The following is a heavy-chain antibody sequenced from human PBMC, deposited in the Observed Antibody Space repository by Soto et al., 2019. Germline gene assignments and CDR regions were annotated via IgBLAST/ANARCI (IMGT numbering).Heavy chain of an antibody. CDR2: IYYSGGT. CDR1: GGSISSSSYY. V-gene: IGHV4-39*01. CDR3: ARQVRADCSGGSCYSNWFDP. Sequence: QLQLQESGPGLVKPSETLSLTCTVSGGSISSSSYYWGWIRQPPGRGREWIGSIYYSGGTYNNPSLKSRLTISVDTSKNQFSLKLSSVTAADTAVYYCARQVRADCSGGSCYSNWFDPWGQGTLVTVSS. J-gene: IGHJ5*02. D-gene: IGHD2-15*01.